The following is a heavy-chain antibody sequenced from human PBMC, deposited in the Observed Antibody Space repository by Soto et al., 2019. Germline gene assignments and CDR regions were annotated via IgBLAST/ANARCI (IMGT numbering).Heavy chain of an antibody. CDR3: PRHLWRVTNPNWFDP. D-gene: IGHD4-17*01. J-gene: IGHJ5*02. V-gene: IGHV4-39*01. CDR1: GGSISSSSYY. CDR2: ISYSGST. Sequence: SETLSLTCTVSGGSISSSSYYWGWIRQPPGKGLEWIGSISYSGSTYYNPSLKSRVTISVDTSKNQFSLKLSSVTASDTAVYYCPRHLWRVTNPNWFDPWRQGTRVSVAS.